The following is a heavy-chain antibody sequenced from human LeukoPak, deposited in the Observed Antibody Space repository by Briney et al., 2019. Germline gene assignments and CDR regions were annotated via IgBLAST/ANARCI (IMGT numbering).Heavy chain of an antibody. CDR2: LTNDVGST. Sequence: SGGSLRLSCSASGFIFSNYAMHWVRQAPRKGLEYVSGLTNDVGSTYYADSVKGRFTISRDNSKNTLSLQMSSLIVEDTAVFYCVKVPLRPFYFDYWGQGTLVTVSS. V-gene: IGHV3-64D*06. CDR1: GFIFSNYA. J-gene: IGHJ4*02. CDR3: VKVPLRPFYFDY. D-gene: IGHD4-17*01.